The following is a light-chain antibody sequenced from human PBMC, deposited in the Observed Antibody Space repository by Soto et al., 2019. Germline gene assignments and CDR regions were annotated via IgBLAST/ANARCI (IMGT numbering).Light chain of an antibody. J-gene: IGLJ1*01. CDR2: DVS. CDR1: SADIGAYDH. V-gene: IGLV2-14*01. Sequence: QSALTQPASVSGSPGRSISISCAGTSADIGAYDHVSWYQQHPGKAPKLIIYDVSSRPSGVSNRFSGSKSANTASLTIFGLQAEDEADYCCSSYTDFSLYVFGTGTKVTVL. CDR3: SSYTDFSLYV.